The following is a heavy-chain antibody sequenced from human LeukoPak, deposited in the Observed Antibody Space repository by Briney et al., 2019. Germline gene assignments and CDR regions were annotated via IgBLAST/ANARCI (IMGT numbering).Heavy chain of an antibody. CDR2: ISSSSSTT. J-gene: IGHJ4*02. V-gene: IGHV3-48*01. Sequence: PGGSLRLSCAASGLTFSRYSMNWVRQAPGKGLEWVSHISSSSSTTYYADSVKGRFTISRDNAKNSLYLQMNSLRAEDTAVYYCAKEVSSTSWGQGTLVTVSS. CDR3: AKEVSSTS. D-gene: IGHD1/OR15-1a*01. CDR1: GLTFSRYS.